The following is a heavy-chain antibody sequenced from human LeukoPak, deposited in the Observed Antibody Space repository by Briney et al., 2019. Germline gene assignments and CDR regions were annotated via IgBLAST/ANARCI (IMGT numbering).Heavy chain of an antibody. CDR1: GFTFSSYA. J-gene: IGHJ4*02. CDR3: AQVMGVRGAPSDY. V-gene: IGHV3-23*01. D-gene: IGHD3-10*01. Sequence: GGSLRLSCAASGFTFSSYAMSWVCQAPGKGLEWVSAISGSGGTKYYADSVNGRFTISRDNSKNTLYLQMNSLTAEDTALYYCAQVMGVRGAPSDYWGQGTLVTVSS. CDR2: ISGSGGTK.